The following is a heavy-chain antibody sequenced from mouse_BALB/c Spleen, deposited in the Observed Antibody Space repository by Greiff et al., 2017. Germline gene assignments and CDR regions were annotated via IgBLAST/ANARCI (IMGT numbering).Heavy chain of an antibody. CDR3: ARGGDYYDY. CDR1: GFTFSSYA. D-gene: IGHD1-1*01. CDR2: ISSGGST. J-gene: IGHJ2*01. Sequence: EVKLVESGGGLVKPGGSLKLSCAASGFTFSSYAMYWVRQTPEKRLEWVASISSGGSTYYPDSVKGRFTISRDNARNILYLQMSSLRSEDTAMYYCARGGDYYDYWGQGTTLTVSS. V-gene: IGHV5-6-5*01.